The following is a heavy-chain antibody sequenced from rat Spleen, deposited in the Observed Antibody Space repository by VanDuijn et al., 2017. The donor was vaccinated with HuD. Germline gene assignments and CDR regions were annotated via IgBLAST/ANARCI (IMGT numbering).Heavy chain of an antibody. Sequence: VQLKGSGPDLVQPSQTLSLTCTVSGFSLTSYGVSWVRQAPTKGLEWVATISTRGGRTYYRDSVKGRFTISRDNAKGTLSLQMNILRSEDTATYYCTRAMYTTDYYFAKGYYVMDAWGQGASVTVSS. D-gene: IGHD1-6*01. V-gene: IGHV5-46*01. CDR2: ISTRGGRT. CDR3: TRAMYTTDYYFAKGYYVMDA. J-gene: IGHJ4*01. CDR1: GFSLTSYG.